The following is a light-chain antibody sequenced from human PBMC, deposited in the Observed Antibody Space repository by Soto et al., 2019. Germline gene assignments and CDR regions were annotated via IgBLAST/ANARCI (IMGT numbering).Light chain of an antibody. CDR3: AAWDDSLSSPV. V-gene: IGLV1-47*02. J-gene: IGLJ3*02. CDR1: SSNIGRNH. CDR2: NNN. Sequence: QSVLTQPPSVSGTPGQRVTISCSGSSSNIGRNHVYWYQQLPGTAPKVLIYNNNQRPSGVPDRFSGSKSGTSASLAISGLRSEDEADYHCAAWDDSLSSPVFGGGTQVTVL.